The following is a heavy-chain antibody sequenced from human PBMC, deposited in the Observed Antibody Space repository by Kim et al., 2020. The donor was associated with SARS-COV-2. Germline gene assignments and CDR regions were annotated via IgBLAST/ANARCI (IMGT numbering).Heavy chain of an antibody. CDR2: IYYSGSS. CDR1: GGSMSTYY. J-gene: IGHJ4*02. Sequence: SETLSLTCTVSGGSMSTYYWSWIRQPPGKGLEWIGYIYYSGSSNYNPSLKSRVTISVDTSKNQFSLNLSSVTAADTAVYYCAGHYSRTTPGVGNFDYWGQGTLVTVSS. CDR3: AGHYSRTTPGVGNFDY. D-gene: IGHD3-22*01. V-gene: IGHV4-59*08.